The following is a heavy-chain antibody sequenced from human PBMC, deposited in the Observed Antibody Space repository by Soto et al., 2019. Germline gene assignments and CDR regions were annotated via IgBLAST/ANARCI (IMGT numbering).Heavy chain of an antibody. Sequence: SETLSLTCAVSGGSISSSNWWSSVRQPPGKGLEWIGEIYHSGSTNYNPSLKSRVTISVDKSKNQFSLKLSSVTAADTAVYYCARDLDGGYYYGMDVWGQGTTVTVYS. CDR1: GGSISSSNW. V-gene: IGHV4-4*02. J-gene: IGHJ6*02. CDR3: ARDLDGGYYYGMDV. D-gene: IGHD3-16*01. CDR2: IYHSGST.